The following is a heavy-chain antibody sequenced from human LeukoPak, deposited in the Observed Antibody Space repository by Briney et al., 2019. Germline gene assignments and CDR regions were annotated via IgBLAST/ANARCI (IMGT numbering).Heavy chain of an antibody. D-gene: IGHD3-10*01. J-gene: IGHJ4*02. CDR1: GGSISSYY. Sequence: SETLSLTCTVSGGSISSYYWSWIRQPPGKGLEWIGHIYYSGSTNYNPSLKSRVTISVDTSKNQFSLKLSSVTAADTAVYYCARQEMVRGVIMLFDYWGQGTLVTVSS. CDR3: ARQEMVRGVIMLFDY. CDR2: IYYSGST. V-gene: IGHV4-59*08.